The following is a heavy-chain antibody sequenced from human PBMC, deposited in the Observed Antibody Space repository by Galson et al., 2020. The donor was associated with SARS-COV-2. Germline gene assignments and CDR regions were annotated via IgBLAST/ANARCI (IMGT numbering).Heavy chain of an antibody. CDR2: IYYSGST. CDR3: AREGDWGATVKFDY. D-gene: IGHD3-16*02. CDR1: GGSISSSSYY. V-gene: IGHV4-39*07. Sequence: SETLSLTCTVSGGSISSSSYYWGWIRQPPGKGLEWIGSIYYSGSTYYNPSLKSRVTISVDTSKNQFSLKLSSVTAADTAVYYCAREGDWGATVKFDYWGQGTLVTVSS. J-gene: IGHJ4*02.